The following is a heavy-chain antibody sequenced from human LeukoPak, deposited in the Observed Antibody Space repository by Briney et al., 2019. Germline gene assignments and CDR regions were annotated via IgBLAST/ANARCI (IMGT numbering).Heavy chain of an antibody. V-gene: IGHV1-18*01. Sequence: ASVKVSCKASGYTFTNYGFSWVRQAPGQGLEWMGWISAYNGNTDYPQELQGRVTMTTDTSTSTAYMELMSLRSDDTAVYYCARGDYVWGSYRHSFDYWGQGTLVTVSS. CDR1: GYTFTNYG. D-gene: IGHD3-16*02. CDR3: ARGDYVWGSYRHSFDY. CDR2: ISAYNGNT. J-gene: IGHJ4*02.